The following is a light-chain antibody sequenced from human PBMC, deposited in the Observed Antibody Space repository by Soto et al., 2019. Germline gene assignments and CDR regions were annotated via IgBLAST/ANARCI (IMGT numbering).Light chain of an antibody. J-gene: IGLJ3*02. CDR2: SDD. Sequence: QSALTQPPSLSGTPGQRVTISCSGSNSNIGRYSVNWYQHFPGTAPKILIYSDDERPSGVPDRFSGSKSGTSASLAISGLQSEDDADDYCAAWYDNLDGPLFGGGTKLTVL. CDR3: AAWYDNLDGPL. CDR1: NSNIGRYS. V-gene: IGLV1-44*01.